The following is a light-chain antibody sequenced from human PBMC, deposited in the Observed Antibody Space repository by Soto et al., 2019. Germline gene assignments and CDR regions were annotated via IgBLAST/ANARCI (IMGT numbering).Light chain of an antibody. CDR1: QSVSSD. J-gene: IGKJ4*01. V-gene: IGKV3-11*01. CDR3: QQRSNWPST. Sequence: EIVLTQSPATLSLSPGERATLSCRASQSVSSDLAWYQQKPGQAPRLLISNRATGIPARFSGSGSGTDFTLTISSLEPEDFAVYYCQQRSNWPSTFGGGTKVEIK.